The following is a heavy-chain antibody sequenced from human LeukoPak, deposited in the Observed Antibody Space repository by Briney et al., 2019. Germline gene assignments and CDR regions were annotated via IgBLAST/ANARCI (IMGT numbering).Heavy chain of an antibody. D-gene: IGHD3-10*01. CDR1: VFTFSSYW. J-gene: IGHJ4*02. CDR2: INSDGSST. V-gene: IGHV3-74*01. CDR3: AREGLWFGESHFDY. Sequence: GGSLRLSCAASVFTFSSYWMHWVRQAPGKGLVWVSRINSDGSSTSYADSVKGRFTISRDNAKNTLYLQMNSLRAEDTVVYYCAREGLWFGESHFDYWGQGTLVTVSS.